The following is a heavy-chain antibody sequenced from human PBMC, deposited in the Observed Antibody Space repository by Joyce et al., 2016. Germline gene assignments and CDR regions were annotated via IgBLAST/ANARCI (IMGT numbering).Heavy chain of an antibody. CDR3: ARDEDIELTIYSSYGMDV. V-gene: IGHV3-30-3*01. Sequence: QVQLVESGGGVVQPGRSLRLSCAASGFTFSDYTMPWVRQAPGKGLEWVAVISYDGSNKDYVEAAKGRFTLSRDKSKNTLYLQMNSLRTEDTAVYYCARDEDIELTIYSSYGMDVLGQGTTVTVSS. D-gene: IGHD2-8*01. J-gene: IGHJ6*02. CDR2: ISYDGSNK. CDR1: GFTFSDYT.